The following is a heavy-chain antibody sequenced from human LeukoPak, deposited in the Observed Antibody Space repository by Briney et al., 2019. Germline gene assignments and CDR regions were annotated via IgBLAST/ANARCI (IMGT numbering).Heavy chain of an antibody. CDR2: ISGSGGST. CDR1: GFTFSSYS. D-gene: IGHD1-7*01. V-gene: IGHV3-23*01. J-gene: IGHJ4*02. Sequence: GSLRLSCAASGFTFSSYSMNWVRQAPGKGLEWVSAISGSGGSTYYADSVKGRFTISRDNSKNTLYLQMNSLRAEDTAVYYCAKATPGTTFSYWGQGTLVTVSS. CDR3: AKATPGTTFSY.